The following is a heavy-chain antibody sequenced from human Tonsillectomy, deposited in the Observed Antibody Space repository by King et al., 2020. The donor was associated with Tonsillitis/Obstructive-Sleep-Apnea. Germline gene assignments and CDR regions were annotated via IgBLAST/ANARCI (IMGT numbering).Heavy chain of an antibody. Sequence: QLQESGPGLVKPSETLSLTCTVPGGSVSSSDYYWGWIRQPPGKGLEWIGTIYYDGTTYYNPPLKSLVTISVAPSKNQFSLNLNSVTAADTAVYYCARHSRDSSWGDYFYYMDVWGQGTTVTVSS. CDR2: IYYDGTT. CDR1: GGSVSSSDYY. CDR3: ARHSRDSSWGDYFYYMDV. V-gene: IGHV4-39*01. D-gene: IGHD6-6*01. J-gene: IGHJ6*03.